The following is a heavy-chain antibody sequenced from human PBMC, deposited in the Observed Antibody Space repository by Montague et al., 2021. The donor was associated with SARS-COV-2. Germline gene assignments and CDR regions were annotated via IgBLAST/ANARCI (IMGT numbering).Heavy chain of an antibody. CDR2: IYSSGST. J-gene: IGHJ4*02. D-gene: IGHD4-23*01. Sequence: SETLSLTCTVSGDSVSSKIYYWSWIRQPPGKGLEWIGRIYSSGSTNYNPSLRSRVTISVDTSKNQFSLRLSSVTAADTAVYYCARVGEYGGRYFDYWGQGTLVTVSS. CDR1: GDSVSSKIYY. V-gene: IGHV4-39*02. CDR3: ARVGEYGGRYFDY.